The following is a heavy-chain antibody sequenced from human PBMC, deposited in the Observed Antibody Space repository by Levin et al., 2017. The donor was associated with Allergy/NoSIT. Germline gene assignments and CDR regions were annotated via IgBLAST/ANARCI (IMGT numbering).Heavy chain of an antibody. CDR2: FYYSGST. V-gene: IGHV4-61*01. CDR1: GGSVSSGSYY. D-gene: IGHD4-17*01. Sequence: SETLSLTCTVSGGSVSSGSYYWSWIRQPPGTGLEWIGYFYYSGSTNYNPSLKSRVTISVDTSKNQFSLKLSSVTAADTAVYYCAREGHYGDYFDYWGQGTLVTVSS. J-gene: IGHJ4*02. CDR3: AREGHYGDYFDY.